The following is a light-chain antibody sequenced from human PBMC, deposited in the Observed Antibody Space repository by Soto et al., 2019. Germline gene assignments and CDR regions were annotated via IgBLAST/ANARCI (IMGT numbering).Light chain of an antibody. V-gene: IGLV2-14*01. Sequence: QSALTQPASVYGSPGQSITISCTGTSSDIGVSNYVSWYQQYSGKVPKLMIYDVDNRPSGVSVRFSGSKSGNTASLTISGLQADDEADYYCSSHTSSSTLVFGGGTKLTVL. CDR1: SSDIGVSNY. J-gene: IGLJ2*01. CDR3: SSHTSSSTLV. CDR2: DVD.